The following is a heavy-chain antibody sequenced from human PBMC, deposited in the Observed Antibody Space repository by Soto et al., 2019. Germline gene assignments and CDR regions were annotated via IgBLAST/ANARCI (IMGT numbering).Heavy chain of an antibody. Sequence: QVHLQQWGAGLLKPSETLSLTCAVYGGSFSDTYWNWFRQPPGKGLEWIGEINHNTNTIYNPSLRGRVTISGDTSKNHFSRRLTSVPAADPAVYYGARGESFFRGSFDPWGQGTLVPVSS. CDR1: GGSFSDTY. CDR3: ARGESFFRGSFDP. D-gene: IGHD3-3*01. V-gene: IGHV4-34*01. CDR2: INHNTNT. J-gene: IGHJ5*02.